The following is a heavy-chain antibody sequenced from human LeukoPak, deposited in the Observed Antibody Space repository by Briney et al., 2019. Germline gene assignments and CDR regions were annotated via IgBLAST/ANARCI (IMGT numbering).Heavy chain of an antibody. V-gene: IGHV3-21*01. Sequence: GGSLRLSCAASGFTFSVYGMNWVRQAPGKGLEWVSSSSSSGSFMCYADSVKGRFTISRDNAKNSLYLQMNSLRAEDTAVYYCARDQMISAAGLDYWGQGTPVTVSS. CDR3: ARDQMISAAGLDY. D-gene: IGHD6-13*01. CDR1: GFTFSVYG. CDR2: SSSSGSFM. J-gene: IGHJ4*02.